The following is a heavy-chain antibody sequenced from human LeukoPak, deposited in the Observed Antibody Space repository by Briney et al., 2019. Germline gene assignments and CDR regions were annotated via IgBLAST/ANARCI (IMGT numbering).Heavy chain of an antibody. CDR2: IKQGGSEK. D-gene: IGHD5-18*01. CDR1: GFAFSSYW. J-gene: IGHJ4*02. V-gene: IGHV3-7*01. CDR3: ARDTGGGYSCYDC. Sequence: GGSLRLSCAASGFAFSSYWMTWIRQAPGKGLEWVANIKQGGSEKYYVDSVKGRFTISRDNAKNSLYLQMNSLRAEDTAVYYCARDTGGGYSCYDCWGQGTLVTVSS.